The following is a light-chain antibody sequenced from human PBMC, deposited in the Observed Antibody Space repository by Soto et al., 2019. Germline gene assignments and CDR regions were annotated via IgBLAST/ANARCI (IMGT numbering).Light chain of an antibody. CDR2: GVS. V-gene: IGKV3-15*01. CDR1: QSVSSN. Sequence: EIVMTQSPATLSVSPGERATLSCRASQSVSSNLAWYQQKPGQAPRLLIYGVSIRATGIPARFSGSGSGTEFTLTISRLQSEDFAVYYCQQYNNWPPWTFGQGTKVEIK. CDR3: QQYNNWPPWT. J-gene: IGKJ1*01.